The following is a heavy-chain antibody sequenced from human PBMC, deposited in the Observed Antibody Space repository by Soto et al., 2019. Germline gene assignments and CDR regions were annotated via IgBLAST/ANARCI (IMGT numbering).Heavy chain of an antibody. J-gene: IGHJ4*02. V-gene: IGHV1-18*01. Sequence: QVQLVQSGAEVKKPGASVKVSCKASGYTFTSYGISWVRQAPGQGLEWMGWISAYNGNTNYAQKLQGRVTMTTDTSTSTAYMELRSLRSDDTAVYYCARDRERAYYDSSGYYDYWGQGTLVTVSS. CDR3: ARDRERAYYDSSGYYDY. CDR1: GYTFTSYG. D-gene: IGHD3-22*01. CDR2: ISAYNGNT.